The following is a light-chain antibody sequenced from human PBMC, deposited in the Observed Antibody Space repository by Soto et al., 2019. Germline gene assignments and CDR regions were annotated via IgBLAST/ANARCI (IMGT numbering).Light chain of an antibody. CDR2: GAS. CDR3: QQYTYSPWT. V-gene: IGKV3-20*01. CDR1: QSVSSGY. J-gene: IGKJ1*01. Sequence: EVVLTQSPGTLSLSPGERATLSCRASQSVSSGYLGWYQQKPGQAPRLLIYGASSRATGIPDRFSGSESGTDFTLTISRLEPEDFAVYFCQQYTYSPWTFGQGTKVEIK.